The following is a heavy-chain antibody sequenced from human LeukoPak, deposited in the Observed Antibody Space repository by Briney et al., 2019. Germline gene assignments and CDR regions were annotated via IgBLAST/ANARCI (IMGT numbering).Heavy chain of an antibody. CDR2: IYYSGST. D-gene: IGHD3-16*01. J-gene: IGHJ1*01. CDR1: GGSISSGGYY. CDR3: ARVDDYVFLY. V-gene: IGHV4-31*03. Sequence: SETLSLTCTVSGGSISSGGYYWSWIRQHPGKGLEWIGYIYYSGSTYYNPSLKSRVTISVDTSKNQFSLKLSSVTAADTAVYYCARVDDYVFLYWGQGTLVTVSS.